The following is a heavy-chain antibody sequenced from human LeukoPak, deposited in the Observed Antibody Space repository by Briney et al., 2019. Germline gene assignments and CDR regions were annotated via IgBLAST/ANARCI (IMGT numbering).Heavy chain of an antibody. V-gene: IGHV4-39*01. CDR2: INHSGST. Sequence: SETLSLTCAVSGASVSGSNYYWGWVRQPPGKGLEWIGEINHSGSTNYNPSLKSRVTISVDTSKNQFSLKLSSVTAADTAVYYCARHFGFGESSYYYMDVWGKGTTVTVSS. D-gene: IGHD3-10*01. CDR1: GASVSGSNYY. CDR3: ARHFGFGESSYYYMDV. J-gene: IGHJ6*03.